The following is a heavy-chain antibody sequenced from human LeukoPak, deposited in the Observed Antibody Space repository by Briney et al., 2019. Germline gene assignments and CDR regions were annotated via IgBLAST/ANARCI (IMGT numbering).Heavy chain of an antibody. V-gene: IGHV4-59*01. J-gene: IGHJ3*02. CDR2: IYYSGST. CDR3: ARLYSGYDSRGFGAFDI. Sequence: SETLSLTCTVSGGSISSYYWSWIRQPPGKGLEWIGYIYYSGSTNCNPSLKSRVTISVDTSKNQFSLKLSSVTAADTAVYYCARLYSGYDSRGFGAFDIWGQGTMVTVSS. CDR1: GGSISSYY. D-gene: IGHD5-12*01.